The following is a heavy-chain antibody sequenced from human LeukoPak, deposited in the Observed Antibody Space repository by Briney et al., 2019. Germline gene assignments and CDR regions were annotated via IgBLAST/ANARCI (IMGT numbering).Heavy chain of an antibody. CDR1: GYTFTGNY. CDR3: ARGSWLDV. V-gene: IGHV1-2*06. J-gene: IGHJ6*04. Sequence: ASVKVSCKASGYTFTGNYMHWVRQAPGQGLEGMGRTNPNSCGTNYAQKFQGRASITTDTSSSTGSMSLRGLRSDDTAVYYCARGSWLDVWGKGTTVTVSS. D-gene: IGHD3-22*01. CDR2: TNPNSCGT.